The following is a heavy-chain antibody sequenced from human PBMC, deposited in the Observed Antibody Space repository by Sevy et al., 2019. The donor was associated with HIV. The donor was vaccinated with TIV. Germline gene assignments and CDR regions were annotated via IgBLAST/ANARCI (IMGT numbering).Heavy chain of an antibody. J-gene: IGHJ4*02. D-gene: IGHD7-27*01. V-gene: IGHV1-18*01. Sequence: ASVKVSCKASGYSFTTYGISWVRQAPGQGLEWMGWISPYSGNTDFVRKFQGRITMTTETSTSTGYMGLRSLASDYTAVYYCARVGNLNWVPFDCWGQGTLVTVSS. CDR3: ARVGNLNWVPFDC. CDR2: ISPYSGNT. CDR1: GYSFTTYG.